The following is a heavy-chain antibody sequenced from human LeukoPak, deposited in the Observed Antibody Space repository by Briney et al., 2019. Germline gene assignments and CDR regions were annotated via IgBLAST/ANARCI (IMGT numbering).Heavy chain of an antibody. CDR2: TYYRSEWYS. V-gene: IGHV6-1*01. J-gene: IGHJ4*02. D-gene: IGHD3-3*01. Sequence: SQTLSLTCVISGDSVSSNSAAWNWIRQSPSRGLEWLGRTYYRSEWYSEYAVSVKSRITINADTSKNRLSLQLDSVTPEDTAVYYCAGDRGGFFDYWGQGTLVTVSS. CDR1: GDSVSSNSAA. CDR3: AGDRGGFFDY.